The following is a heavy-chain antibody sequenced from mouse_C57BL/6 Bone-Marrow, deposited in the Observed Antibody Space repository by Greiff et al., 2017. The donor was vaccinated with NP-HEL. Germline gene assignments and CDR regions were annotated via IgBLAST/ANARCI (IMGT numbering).Heavy chain of an antibody. CDR3: STMVQ. Sequence: QVQLQQSGAELVKPGASVKLSCKASGYTFTSYWMHWVKQRPGQGLEWIGYINPSSGYTKYNQKFKDKATLTEDKSSSTAYMQLSSLTYKDSAVYYCSTMVQWGQGTTLTVSS. D-gene: IGHD2-2*01. CDR1: GYTFTSYW. CDR2: INPSSGYT. J-gene: IGHJ2*01. V-gene: IGHV1-7*01.